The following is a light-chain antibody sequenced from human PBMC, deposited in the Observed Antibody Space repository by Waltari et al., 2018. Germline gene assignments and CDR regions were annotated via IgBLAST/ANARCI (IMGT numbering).Light chain of an antibody. V-gene: IGLV8-61*01. J-gene: IGLJ3*02. Sequence: QTVVTQEPSLSVSPGGTVTLTCALSSAPISATSSAPWYQQTPGQAPRTLVYKASARSSGVPDRFSGSILENKAALTITGAQADDECDYYCALYMGGGIWVFGGGTKLTVL. CDR2: KAS. CDR1: SAPISATSS. CDR3: ALYMGGGIWV.